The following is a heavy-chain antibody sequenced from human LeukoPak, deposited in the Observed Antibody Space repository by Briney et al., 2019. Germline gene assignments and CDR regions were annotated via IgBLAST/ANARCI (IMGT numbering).Heavy chain of an antibody. D-gene: IGHD3-3*01. V-gene: IGHV4-34*01. CDR2: INHSGST. CDR3: ARRDLSWFDP. Sequence: SETLSLTCAVYGGSFSGYYWSWIRQPAGKGLEWIGEINHSGSTNYNPCLKSRVTISVDTSKNQFSLKLSSVTAADTAVYYCARRDLSWFDPWGQGTLVTVSS. CDR1: GGSFSGYY. J-gene: IGHJ5*02.